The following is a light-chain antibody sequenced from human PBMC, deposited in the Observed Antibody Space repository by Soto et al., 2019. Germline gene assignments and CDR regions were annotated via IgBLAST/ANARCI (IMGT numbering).Light chain of an antibody. J-gene: IGKJ5*01. CDR2: EAS. CDR3: QQRSNWPRGIT. V-gene: IGKV3-11*01. CDR1: QSVSSY. Sequence: IVFTQYPATLSLSPGERATLSCRASQSVSSYLAWYQQKPSQAPSILIYEASNRATGIPARFSGSGSGTDFTLTISSLEPEDFAGYYCQQRSNWPRGITFGQGTRL.